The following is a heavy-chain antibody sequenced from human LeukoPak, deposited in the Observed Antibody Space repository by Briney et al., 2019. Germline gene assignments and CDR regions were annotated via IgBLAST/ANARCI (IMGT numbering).Heavy chain of an antibody. D-gene: IGHD3-10*01. V-gene: IGHV4-59*08. CDR3: ARHPWFGELSRHNWFDP. Sequence: SETLSLTCTVSGGSISSYYWSWIRQPPGKGLEWIGYIYYSGSTNYNPSLKSRVTISVDTSKNQFSLKLSSVTAADTAVYYCARHPWFGELSRHNWFDPWGQGTLVTVSS. CDR2: IYYSGST. J-gene: IGHJ5*02. CDR1: GGSISSYY.